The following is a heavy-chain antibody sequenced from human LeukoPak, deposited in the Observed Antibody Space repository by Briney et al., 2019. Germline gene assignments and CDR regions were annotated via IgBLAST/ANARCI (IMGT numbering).Heavy chain of an antibody. CDR1: GYTFTSYD. CDR3: VRGAWGDVIDY. CDR2: LSSRDGHT. V-gene: IGHV1-18*01. Sequence: ASVKVSCKASGYTFTSYDINWVRQATGQGPEWMGWLSSRDGHTEYAEKVQGRLTMTTDTSTSTAYMELRSLRSDDTAVYYCVRGAWGDVIDYWGQGTLVTVSS. J-gene: IGHJ4*02. D-gene: IGHD2-21*02.